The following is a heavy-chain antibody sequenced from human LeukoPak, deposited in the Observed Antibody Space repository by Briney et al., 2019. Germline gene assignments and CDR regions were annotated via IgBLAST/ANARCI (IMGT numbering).Heavy chain of an antibody. D-gene: IGHD1-26*01. CDR2: ISGSGGST. Sequence: QPGGSLRLSCTASGFTFSNYAMSWVRQAPGKGLEWVSAISGSGGSTYYADSVKGRFTISRDNSKNTLHLQMNSLRAEDTAVYYCSKEGSGSYYYMDVWGKGTTVTVSS. CDR1: GFTFSNYA. J-gene: IGHJ6*03. CDR3: SKEGSGSYYYMDV. V-gene: IGHV3-23*01.